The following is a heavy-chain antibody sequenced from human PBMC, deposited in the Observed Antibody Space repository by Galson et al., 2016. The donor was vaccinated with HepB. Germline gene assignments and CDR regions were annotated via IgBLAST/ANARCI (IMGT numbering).Heavy chain of an antibody. J-gene: IGHJ4*02. Sequence: QSGAEVKKPGQSLKISCKGSGYSFTTYWIAWVRQMPGKGLEWMGIIYPDDSDTRYSPSFQGQVTISADKSINTAYLQWNSLEASDTAMYFCARLFRARSSFDYWGQGTLVTVSS. CDR1: GYSFTTYW. CDR2: IYPDDSDT. V-gene: IGHV5-51*01. CDR3: ARLFRARSSFDY.